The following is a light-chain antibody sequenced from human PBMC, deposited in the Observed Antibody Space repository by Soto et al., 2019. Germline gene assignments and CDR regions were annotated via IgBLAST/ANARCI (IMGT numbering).Light chain of an antibody. J-gene: IGKJ4*01. Sequence: DSQMTQSPSSVSASVGDRVTITCRASQGISSWVAWYQQKPGKAPNLLIYASSSLQSGDPSRFSGSGSGTEFTLTISLLQPEDFATYYCQPADTFPRTFCGGTKVEIK. CDR1: QGISSW. CDR3: QPADTFPRT. CDR2: ASS. V-gene: IGKV1-12*01.